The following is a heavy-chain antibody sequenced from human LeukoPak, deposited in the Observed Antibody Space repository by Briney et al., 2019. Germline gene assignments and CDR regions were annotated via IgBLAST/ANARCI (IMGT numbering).Heavy chain of an antibody. Sequence: PSETLTLTCTVSGASISGTSHYWTWTRHRPGEGLEWLGFIHFSGTIYYNPSLSSRLIISSDTSKNQMSLKLTSVTAADTAVYYCAAGDDTAKGGNYWGPGARVTVSS. V-gene: IGHV4-31*03. J-gene: IGHJ4*02. CDR1: GASISGTSHY. CDR2: IHFSGTI. D-gene: IGHD5-18*01. CDR3: AAGDDTAKGGNY.